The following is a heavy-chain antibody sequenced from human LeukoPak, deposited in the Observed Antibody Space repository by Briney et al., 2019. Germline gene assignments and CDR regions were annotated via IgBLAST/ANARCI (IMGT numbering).Heavy chain of an antibody. J-gene: IGHJ4*02. D-gene: IGHD3-10*01. CDR2: IDPSDSYT. Sequence: GESLKIPCKGSGYSFSSYWINWVRQMPGKGLEWMGRIDPSDSYTNYNPSFQGHVTISADKSISTAYLQWSSLTASDTAMYYCARHTISDYWGQGTQVTVSS. CDR1: GYSFSSYW. CDR3: ARHTISDY. V-gene: IGHV5-10-1*01.